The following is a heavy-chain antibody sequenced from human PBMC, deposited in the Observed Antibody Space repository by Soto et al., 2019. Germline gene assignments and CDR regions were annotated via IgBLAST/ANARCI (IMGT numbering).Heavy chain of an antibody. CDR3: AKDREGSSDTTPDYYYYMDV. CDR1: GFTFSSYG. J-gene: IGHJ6*03. CDR2: ISYDGSNK. Sequence: GVSLRLSCAASGFTFSSYGMHWVRQAPDKGLEWVAVISYDGSNKYYADSVKGRFTISRDNSKNTLYPQMNSLRAEDTAVYYCAKDREGSSDTTPDYYYYMDVWGKVTTVTVSS. D-gene: IGHD6-6*01. V-gene: IGHV3-30*18.